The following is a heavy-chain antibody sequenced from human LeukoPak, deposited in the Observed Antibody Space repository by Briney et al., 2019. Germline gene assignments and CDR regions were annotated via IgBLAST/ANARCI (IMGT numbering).Heavy chain of an antibody. CDR2: ISAYNGNT. Sequence: ASVKVSCKASGYTFTSYGISWVRQAPGQGLEWMGWISAYNGNTNYAQKLQGRVTMTTDTSTSTAYMELRSLRSEDTAVYYCATNRRTTVVIPFDYWGQGTLVTVSS. D-gene: IGHD4-23*01. CDR3: ATNRRTTVVIPFDY. J-gene: IGHJ4*02. V-gene: IGHV1-18*01. CDR1: GYTFTSYG.